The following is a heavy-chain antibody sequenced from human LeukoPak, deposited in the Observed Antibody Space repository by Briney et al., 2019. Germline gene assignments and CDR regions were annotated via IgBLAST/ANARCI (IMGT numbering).Heavy chain of an antibody. V-gene: IGHV3-23*01. Sequence: GGSLRLSCAAAGFTFNNYAMSWVRQAPGKGLKWVSGISSGGSTYYAGSVKGRFTISRDNSKNTLYLQMNSLRAEDTAVYYCAKDTYSTSPYYFDYWGQGTLVTVSS. CDR1: GFTFNNYA. J-gene: IGHJ4*02. CDR3: AKDTYSTSPYYFDY. CDR2: ISSGGST. D-gene: IGHD1-26*01.